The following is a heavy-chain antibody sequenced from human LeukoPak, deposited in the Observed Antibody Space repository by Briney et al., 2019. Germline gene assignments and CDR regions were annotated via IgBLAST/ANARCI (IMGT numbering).Heavy chain of an antibody. CDR3: AKHWSYCSTTSCFFNYYYYYMDV. CDR1: GFTFGSYT. J-gene: IGHJ6*03. CDR2: ISGAGGST. V-gene: IGHV3-23*01. Sequence: GGSLRLSCAASGFTFGSYTMSWVRQAPGKGLEWVSSISGAGGSTFSADSVKGRFTNSRDNSKSTLYLQMNNLRAEDTAVYCCAKHWSYCSTTSCFFNYYYYYMDVWGKGTTVTVSS. D-gene: IGHD2-2*01.